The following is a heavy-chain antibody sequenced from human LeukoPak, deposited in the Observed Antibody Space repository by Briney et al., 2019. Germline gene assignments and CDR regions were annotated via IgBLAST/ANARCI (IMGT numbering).Heavy chain of an antibody. CDR3: ARDNYGLDY. Sequence: GGSLRLSCAASGFTFSNYAMHWVRPTPGKGLEWVAVISYDGSNKYYADSVKGRFTISRDNSKNTLYLQMNSLRAEDTAVYYCARDNYGLDYWGQGTLVTVSS. CDR2: ISYDGSNK. J-gene: IGHJ4*02. V-gene: IGHV3-30*04. CDR1: GFTFSNYA. D-gene: IGHD3-10*01.